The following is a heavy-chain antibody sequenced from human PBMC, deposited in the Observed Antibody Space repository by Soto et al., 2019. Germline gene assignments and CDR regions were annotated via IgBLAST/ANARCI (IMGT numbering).Heavy chain of an antibody. CDR1: GYTFTGYY. V-gene: IGHV1-2*04. CDR2: INPNSGGT. J-gene: IGHJ3*02. D-gene: IGHD1-26*01. Sequence: QVQLVQSGAEVKKPGASVKVSCKASGYTFTGYYMHWVRQAPGQGLEWMGWINPNSGGTNYAQKFQGWVTMTRDTSISTAYMEMSRLRSEDTAVYYCARDTQVGYSGSFAVSFDIWGQGTMVTVSS. CDR3: ARDTQVGYSGSFAVSFDI.